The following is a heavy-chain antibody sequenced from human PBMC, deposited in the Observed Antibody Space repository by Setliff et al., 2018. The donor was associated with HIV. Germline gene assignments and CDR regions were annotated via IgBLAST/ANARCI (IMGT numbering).Heavy chain of an antibody. J-gene: IGHJ3*02. D-gene: IGHD4-17*01. Sequence: SETLSLTCSVSHYSISSEYYWGWFRQPPGKGLEYIGSIYQSGSTYYSPFFKSRVSMSIDTSKDQFSLRLKSLTASDTAIYYCAADMGYGDHGRAFDIWGQGTMVTVSS. CDR3: AADMGYGDHGRAFDI. CDR2: IYQSGST. CDR1: HYSISSEYY. V-gene: IGHV4-38-2*02.